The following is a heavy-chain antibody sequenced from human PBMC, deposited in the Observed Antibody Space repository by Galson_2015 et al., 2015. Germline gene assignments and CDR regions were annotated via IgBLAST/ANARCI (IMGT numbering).Heavy chain of an antibody. CDR1: GFTFDDYA. CDR3: ARDLPRGDSVLHAFDI. CDR2: ISWNSGRT. Sequence: SLRLSCAASGFTFDDYAMHWVRQAPGKGLEWVSGISWNSGRTDYADSVEGRFTVSRDNAKNSLYLQMNSLRAEDTALYYCARDLPRGDSVLHAFDIWGQGTMVTVSS. V-gene: IGHV3-9*01. J-gene: IGHJ3*02. D-gene: IGHD3-10*01.